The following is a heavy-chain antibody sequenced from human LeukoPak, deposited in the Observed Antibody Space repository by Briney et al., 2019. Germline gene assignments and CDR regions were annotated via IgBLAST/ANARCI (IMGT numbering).Heavy chain of an antibody. Sequence: GGSLRLSCAASGITFSGYTMSWIRQAPGKGLEWVSSILNNGATTYYADSVKGRFTISRDSSKDTLDLQMNSLRAGDTAIYYCAKAQGGTNGLLDNWGQGTLVTVSS. J-gene: IGHJ4*02. D-gene: IGHD3-16*01. CDR3: AKAQGGTNGLLDN. CDR2: ILNNGATT. V-gene: IGHV3-23*01. CDR1: GITFSGYT.